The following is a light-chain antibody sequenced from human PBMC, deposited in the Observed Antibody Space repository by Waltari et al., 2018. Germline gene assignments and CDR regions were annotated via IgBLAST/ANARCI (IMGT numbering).Light chain of an antibody. CDR1: QSVSSN. CDR2: GAS. Sequence: ETVLTQSPATLSVSPGERATLSCRASQSVSSNLACYQQKPGQAPRLLIYGASTRATGIPARFSGSGSGTEFTLTISSLQSEDFAVYYCQQYNNWPPWTFGQGTKVEIK. V-gene: IGKV3-15*01. J-gene: IGKJ1*01. CDR3: QQYNNWPPWT.